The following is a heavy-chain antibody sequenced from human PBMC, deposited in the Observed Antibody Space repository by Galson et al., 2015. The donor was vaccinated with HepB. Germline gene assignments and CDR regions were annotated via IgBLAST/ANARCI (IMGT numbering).Heavy chain of an antibody. J-gene: IGHJ6*03. D-gene: IGHD2-2*01. CDR2: ISSHGTNK. Sequence: SLRLSCAASGFSFNTYAMHWVRQAPGKGLEWVAVISSHGTNKYYADSVKGRFTISRDNSKNTLYLQMNSLSPADTAVYYCAKDGVSLGAVPTAVFYYYYYMDVWGTGTTVTVSS. CDR1: GFSFNTYA. V-gene: IGHV3-30*18. CDR3: AKDGVSLGAVPTAVFYYYYYMDV.